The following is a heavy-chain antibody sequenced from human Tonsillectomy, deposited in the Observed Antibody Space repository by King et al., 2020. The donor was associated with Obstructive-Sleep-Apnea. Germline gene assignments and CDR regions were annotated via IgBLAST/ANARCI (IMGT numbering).Heavy chain of an antibody. CDR2: IYYSGRT. CDR1: GCSISSSNYY. CDR3: ARDPYSSGWYWYFDL. D-gene: IGHD6-19*01. V-gene: IGHV4-39*07. J-gene: IGHJ2*01. Sequence: QLQESGPGLVKPSETLSLSCTVSGCSISSSNYYWGWIRQPPGKGLEWIGNIYYSGRTYYNPFLKSRVTISVDTSKNQFSLKVSSVTAADTAVYYCARDPYSSGWYWYFDLWGRGTLVTVSS.